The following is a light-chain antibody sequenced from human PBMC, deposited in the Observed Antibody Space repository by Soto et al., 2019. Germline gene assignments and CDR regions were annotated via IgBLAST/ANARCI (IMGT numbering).Light chain of an antibody. Sequence: QLVLTQSPSASASLGASVKLTCTLSSGHSHYAIAWHQQQPEKGPRYLMRVNNDGSHNKGDGIPDRFSGSSSGAERYLTISSLQSEDEADYYCQTWGTGMVFGGGTKLTVL. CDR3: QTWGTGMV. CDR1: SGHSHYA. V-gene: IGLV4-69*01. CDR2: VNNDGSH. J-gene: IGLJ2*01.